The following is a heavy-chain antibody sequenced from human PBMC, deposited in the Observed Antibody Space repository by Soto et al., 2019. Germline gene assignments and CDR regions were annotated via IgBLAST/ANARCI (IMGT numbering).Heavy chain of an antibody. CDR2: ISGSGDYT. D-gene: IGHD4-17*01. CDR1: GFTFSSYA. Sequence: GGSLRLSCVASGFTFSSYAMSWVRQAPGKGLEWVSAISGSGDYTYYADSVKGRFTISRDNSKNTLYLQMNSLGAEDTAVYYCAKDLTTVTTLPYYFDYWGQGTLVTVSS. J-gene: IGHJ4*02. CDR3: AKDLTTVTTLPYYFDY. V-gene: IGHV3-23*01.